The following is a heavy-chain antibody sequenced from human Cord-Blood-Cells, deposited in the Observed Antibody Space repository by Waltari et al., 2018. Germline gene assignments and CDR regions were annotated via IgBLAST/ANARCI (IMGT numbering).Heavy chain of an antibody. CDR1: GGSFSGYY. CDR2: INHSGST. D-gene: IGHD1-20*01. CDR3: ARRRRNWPFDY. J-gene: IGHJ4*02. Sequence: QVQLQQWGAGLLKPSETLSLTCAVYGGSFSGYYWSWIRQPPGKGLEWIGEINHSGSTNYYPSLKSRVTISVDTSKNQFSLKLSSVTAADTAVYYCARRRRNWPFDYWGQGTLVTVSS. V-gene: IGHV4-34*01.